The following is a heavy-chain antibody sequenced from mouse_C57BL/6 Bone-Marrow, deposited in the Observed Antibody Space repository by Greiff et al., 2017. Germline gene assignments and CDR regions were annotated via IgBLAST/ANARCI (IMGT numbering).Heavy chain of an antibody. CDR2: IYPGDGDT. CDR1: GYAFSSSW. J-gene: IGHJ4*01. Sequence: QVQLQQSGPELVKPGASVKISCKASGYAFSSSWMNWVKQRPGKGLEWIGRIYPGDGDTNYNGKFKGKATLTADKSSSTAYMQLSSLTSEDSAVYFCARHDGSSYPYAMDYWGQGTAVTVSS. V-gene: IGHV1-82*01. CDR3: ARHDGSSYPYAMDY. D-gene: IGHD1-1*01.